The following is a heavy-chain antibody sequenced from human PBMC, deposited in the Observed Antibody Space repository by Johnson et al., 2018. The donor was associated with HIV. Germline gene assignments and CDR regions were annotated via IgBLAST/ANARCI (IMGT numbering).Heavy chain of an antibody. D-gene: IGHD5-18*01. CDR3: ARDGRDMVTRGSFEV. CDR1: GITVGTNY. J-gene: IGHJ3*01. V-gene: IGHV3-66*02. Sequence: VQLVESGGGVVQPGRSLRLSCAASGITVGTNYMSWVRQAPGKGLEWVSVIFSVGDVYYADSVKGRFTISRDNSKNMVYLQMNSLRPEDTAVYYCARDGRDMVTRGSFEVWGQGTVVTVSS. CDR2: IFSVGDV.